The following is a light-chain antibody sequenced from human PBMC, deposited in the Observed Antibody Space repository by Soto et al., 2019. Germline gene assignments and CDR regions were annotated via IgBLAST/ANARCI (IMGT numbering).Light chain of an antibody. CDR1: QTLSNSF. Sequence: VLTQAPGILSLSPGERATLSCRASQTLSNSFIAWYQQKPGQAPRLLICDTTSRATSVPDMYSASGSGTDLTLTISRLEPEDFAVFCCQQYGTSEIIFGQGTRLEIK. J-gene: IGKJ5*01. V-gene: IGKV3-20*01. CDR3: QQYGTSEII. CDR2: DTT.